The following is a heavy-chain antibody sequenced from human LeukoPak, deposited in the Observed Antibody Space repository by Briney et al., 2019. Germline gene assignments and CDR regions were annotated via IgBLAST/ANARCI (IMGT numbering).Heavy chain of an antibody. CDR1: GGSISSGGYS. V-gene: IGHV4-30-4*07. CDR2: IYYSGST. CDR3: ARGHYDSSADGAFDI. J-gene: IGHJ3*02. Sequence: TSETLSLTCTVSGGSISSGGYSWSWIRQPPGKGLEWVGYIYYSGSTYYNPSLKSRVTISVDTSKNQFSLKLSSVTAADTAVYYCARGHYDSSADGAFDIWGQGTMVTVSS. D-gene: IGHD3-22*01.